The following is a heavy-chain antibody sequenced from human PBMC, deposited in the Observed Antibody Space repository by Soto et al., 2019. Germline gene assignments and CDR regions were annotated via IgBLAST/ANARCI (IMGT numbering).Heavy chain of an antibody. CDR1: GFTFSSYG. CDR3: AREMWITIFGVAPPYYFDY. V-gene: IGHV3-30*03. J-gene: IGHJ4*02. D-gene: IGHD3-3*01. CDR2: ISYDGSNK. Sequence: GGSLRLSCAASGFTFSSYGMHWVRQAPGKGLEWVAVISYDGSNKYYADSVKGRFTISRDNSKNTLYLQMNSLRAEDTAVYYCAREMWITIFGVAPPYYFDYWGQGTLVTVSS.